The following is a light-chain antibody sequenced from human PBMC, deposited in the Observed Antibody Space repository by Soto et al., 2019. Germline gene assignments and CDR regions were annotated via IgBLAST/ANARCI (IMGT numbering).Light chain of an antibody. CDR1: SSDIGDYTH. V-gene: IGLV2-14*01. J-gene: IGLJ2*01. CDR3: CSYTSISTSAV. Sequence: QSALTQPASVSGSPGQSITISCTGTSSDIGDYTHVSWYQQHPGKAPKLIIYEVSDRPPGVSNRFSGSKSGNTASLTISGLQTEDEADYYCCSYTSISTSAVFGGGTKVTVL. CDR2: EVS.